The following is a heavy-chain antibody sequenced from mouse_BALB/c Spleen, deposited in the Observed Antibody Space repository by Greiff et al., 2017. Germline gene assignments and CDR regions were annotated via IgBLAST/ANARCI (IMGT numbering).Heavy chain of an antibody. V-gene: IGHV2-9*02. Sequence: VKLQESGPGLVAPSQSLSITCTVSGFSLTSYGVHWVRQPPGKGLEWLGVIWAGGSTNYNSALMSRLSISKDNSKSQVFLKMNSLQTDDTAMYYCAREGYGNYGYFDVWGAGTTVTVSS. CDR2: IWAGGST. D-gene: IGHD2-10*02. CDR3: AREGYGNYGYFDV. CDR1: GFSLTSYG. J-gene: IGHJ1*01.